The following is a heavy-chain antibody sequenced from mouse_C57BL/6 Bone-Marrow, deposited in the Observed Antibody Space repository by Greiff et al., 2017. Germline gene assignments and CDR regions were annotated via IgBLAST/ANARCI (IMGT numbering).Heavy chain of an antibody. D-gene: IGHD3-3*01. Sequence: QVQLQQPGAELVKPGASVKLSCKASGYTFTSYWMHWVKQRPGQGLEWIGMIHPNSGSTNYNEKFKSKATLTVDKSSSIAYMQLSSLTSEDSAVYYCARTWDRAMDYWGQRTSVTVSS. J-gene: IGHJ4*01. CDR1: GYTFTSYW. CDR3: ARTWDRAMDY. V-gene: IGHV1-64*01. CDR2: IHPNSGST.